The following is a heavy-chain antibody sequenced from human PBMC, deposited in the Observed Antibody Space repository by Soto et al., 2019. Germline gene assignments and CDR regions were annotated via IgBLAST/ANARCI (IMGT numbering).Heavy chain of an antibody. J-gene: IGHJ5*02. Sequence: GASVKVSCKASRGTFSSYAISWVRQAPGQGLEWMGGIIPIFGTANYAQKFQGRVTITADESTSTAYMELSSLRSEDTAVYYCASTMVRGVIRGWRRFDPWGQGTLVTVSS. CDR3: ASTMVRGVIRGWRRFDP. V-gene: IGHV1-69*13. D-gene: IGHD3-10*01. CDR2: IIPIFGTA. CDR1: RGTFSSYA.